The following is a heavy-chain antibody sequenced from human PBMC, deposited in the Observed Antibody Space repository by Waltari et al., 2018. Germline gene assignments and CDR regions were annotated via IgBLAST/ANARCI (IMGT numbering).Heavy chain of an antibody. Sequence: EVQLVESGGGLVKPGGSLRLACAAYGFTFSSYSMNWVRQAPGNGMGGVASISSSRSSIYYADSVKGRCHVSRDNAKNSLYLQMNRLRAEDTAVYSCARDSPFIAALDYWGQGPLGPVSS. CDR1: GFTFSSYS. CDR2: ISSSRSSI. V-gene: IGHV3-21*01. CDR3: ARDSPFIAALDY. D-gene: IGHD6-13*01. J-gene: IGHJ4*02.